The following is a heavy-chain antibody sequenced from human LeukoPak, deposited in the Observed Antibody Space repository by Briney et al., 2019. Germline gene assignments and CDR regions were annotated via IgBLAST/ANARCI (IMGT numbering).Heavy chain of an antibody. Sequence: SETLSLTCTVSGGSISSGSYYWSWIRQPAGKGLEWIGRIYSSGSTNYNPSLKSRVTISLDTSKNQFSLKLSSVTAADTAVYYCASGKYYYYYYYMDVWGKGTTVTISS. CDR2: IYSSGST. D-gene: IGHD1-26*01. CDR3: ASGKYYYYYYYMDV. CDR1: GGSISSGSYY. V-gene: IGHV4-61*02. J-gene: IGHJ6*03.